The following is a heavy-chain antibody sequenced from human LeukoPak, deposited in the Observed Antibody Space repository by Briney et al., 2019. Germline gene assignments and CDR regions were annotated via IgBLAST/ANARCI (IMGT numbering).Heavy chain of an antibody. CDR2: IISIFGTA. D-gene: IGHD4-17*01. Sequence: ASVKVSCKASGGTFSSYAISWVRQAPGQGLEWMGGIISIFGTANYAQKFQGRVTITPDESTSTAYMELSSLRSEDTAVYYCARTKSTVNYYFDYWGQGTLVTVSS. CDR1: GGTFSSYA. V-gene: IGHV1-69*13. CDR3: ARTKSTVNYYFDY. J-gene: IGHJ4*02.